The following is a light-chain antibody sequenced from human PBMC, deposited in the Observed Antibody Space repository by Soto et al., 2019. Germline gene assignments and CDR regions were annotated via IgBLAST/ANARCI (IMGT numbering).Light chain of an antibody. J-gene: IGKJ1*01. CDR3: LQDYNYPWT. Sequence: AIQMTQSPSSLSASVGDRVTITCRASQGIGNDLGWYQQKPGKAPELLIYAASTLQSGVPSRFSGSGSGTDFTLTISSLQPEDFATYYCLQDYNYPWTFGQGTKVEIK. CDR1: QGIGND. CDR2: AAS. V-gene: IGKV1-6*01.